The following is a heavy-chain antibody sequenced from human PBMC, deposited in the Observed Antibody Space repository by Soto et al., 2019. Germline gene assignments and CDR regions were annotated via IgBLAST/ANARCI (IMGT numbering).Heavy chain of an antibody. Sequence: GGSLRLSCAASGFTFSSYGMHWFRQAPGKGLEWVAVIWYDGSNKYYADSVKGRFTISRDNSKNTLYLQMNSLRAEDTAVYYCARDAPGTGYYFDYWGQGTLVTVSS. CDR2: IWYDGSNK. CDR3: ARDAPGTGYYFDY. CDR1: GFTFSSYG. J-gene: IGHJ4*02. D-gene: IGHD1-1*01. V-gene: IGHV3-33*01.